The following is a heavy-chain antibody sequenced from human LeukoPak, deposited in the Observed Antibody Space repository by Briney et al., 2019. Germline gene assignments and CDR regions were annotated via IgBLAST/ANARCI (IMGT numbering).Heavy chain of an antibody. Sequence: KPSETLSLTCAVYGGSFSGYYWSWIRQPPGKGLEWIGEINHSGSTNYNPSLKSRVTISVDTSKNQFSLKLSSVTAADTAVYYCAREKGSGWFYYFDYWGQGTLVTVSS. V-gene: IGHV4-34*01. CDR1: GGSFSGYY. J-gene: IGHJ4*02. CDR3: AREKGSGWFYYFDY. CDR2: INHSGST. D-gene: IGHD6-19*01.